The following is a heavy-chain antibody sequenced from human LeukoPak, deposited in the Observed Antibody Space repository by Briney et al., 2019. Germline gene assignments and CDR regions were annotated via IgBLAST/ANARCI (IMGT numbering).Heavy chain of an antibody. CDR1: GGTFTSYA. V-gene: IGHV1-69*13. J-gene: IGHJ5*02. CDR2: IIPISGTT. Sequence: ASVKVSCETSGGTFTSYAITWVRQAPGQGLDGMGKIIPISGTTNYAQKFQGRVTFTADESTSTAYMELSSLRSEDTALYYCARKLRLGGNWFDPWGQGTLVTVSS. D-gene: IGHD1-26*01. CDR3: ARKLRLGGNWFDP.